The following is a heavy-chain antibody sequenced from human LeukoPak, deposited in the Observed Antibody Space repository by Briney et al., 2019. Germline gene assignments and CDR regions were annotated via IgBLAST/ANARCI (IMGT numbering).Heavy chain of an antibody. D-gene: IGHD6-13*01. CDR3: AKDQENIAAAGPFDY. CDR1: GFTFSSYS. Sequence: GGSLRLSCAASGFTFSSYSMNWVRQAPGKGLEWVSYISSSSRTIYYADSVKGRFTISRDNAKNSLYLQMNSLRAEDTAVYYCAKDQENIAAAGPFDYWGQGTLVTVSS. CDR2: ISSSSRTI. V-gene: IGHV3-48*04. J-gene: IGHJ4*02.